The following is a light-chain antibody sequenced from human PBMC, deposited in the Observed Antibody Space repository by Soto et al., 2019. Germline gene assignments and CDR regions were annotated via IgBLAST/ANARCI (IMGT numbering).Light chain of an antibody. CDR3: CSYAPSRTLL. CDR1: SSDVGTYNL. Sequence: QSVLTQPASVSGSPGESITISCTGTSSDVGTYNLVTWYQQHPDRVPKLILYEGNKRPSGVSSRFSASKSGNTASLTISGLQAEDEADYFCCSYAPSRTLLFGGGTKVTVL. V-gene: IGLV2-23*01. J-gene: IGLJ2*01. CDR2: EGN.